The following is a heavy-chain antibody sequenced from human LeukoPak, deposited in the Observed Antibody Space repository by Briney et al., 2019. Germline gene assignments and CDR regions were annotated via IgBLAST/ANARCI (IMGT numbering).Heavy chain of an antibody. V-gene: IGHV3-7*03. CDR1: XYX. Sequence: XYXXXXVRQAPGKGLEWVANIKQDGSEKYYVDSVKGRFTISRDNAKNSLYLQMNSLRAEDTAVYYCARDGADYNYYYGMDVWGQGTTVTVSS. CDR3: ARDGADYNYYYGMDV. J-gene: IGHJ6*02. CDR2: IKQDGSEK. D-gene: IGHD1-26*01.